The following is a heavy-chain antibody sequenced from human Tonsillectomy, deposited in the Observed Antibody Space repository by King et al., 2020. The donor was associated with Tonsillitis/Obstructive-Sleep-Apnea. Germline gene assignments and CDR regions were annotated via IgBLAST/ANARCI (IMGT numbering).Heavy chain of an antibody. D-gene: IGHD2-8*01. CDR3: ARSNTEWYFDL. V-gene: IGHV1-69*04. CDR1: GGTFSSFA. J-gene: IGHJ2*01. Sequence: QLVQSGAKVKKPGSSVKVSCKASGGTFSSFAISWVRQAPGQGLEWMGRIIPILDIAVYAQKFRGRVTITADKSTSTAYMELSSLRSGDTAVYFCARSNTEWYFDLWGRGTLVTVSS. CDR2: IIPILDIA.